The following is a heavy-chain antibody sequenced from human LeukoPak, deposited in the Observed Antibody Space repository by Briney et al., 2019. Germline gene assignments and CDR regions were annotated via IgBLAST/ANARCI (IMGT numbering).Heavy chain of an antibody. CDR3: AKHNYDILTGYYPRIDY. D-gene: IGHD3-9*01. V-gene: IGHV3-23*01. Sequence: PGVSLRLSCAASGFTFSSYAMSWVRRAPGKGLEWVSAMSGSGGSTYYADSVKGRFTMSRDNSKHTLYLQMNSLSAEDTAVYYRAKHNYDILTGYYPRIDYWGQGTLVTVSS. CDR2: MSGSGGST. J-gene: IGHJ4*02. CDR1: GFTFSSYA.